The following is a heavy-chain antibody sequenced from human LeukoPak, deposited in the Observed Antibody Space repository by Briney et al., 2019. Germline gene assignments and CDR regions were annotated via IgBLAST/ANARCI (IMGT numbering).Heavy chain of an antibody. CDR1: GFTFSSYW. D-gene: IGHD6-19*01. Sequence: GGSLRLSCAASGFTFSSYWMHWVRQAPGKGLVWVSRINSDGSSTSYADSVKGRFTISRDNAKNTLYLQMNSLRAEDTAVYYCARGQGSAVADHLDYWGQGTLVTVSS. CDR2: INSDGSST. V-gene: IGHV3-74*01. CDR3: ARGQGSAVADHLDY. J-gene: IGHJ4*02.